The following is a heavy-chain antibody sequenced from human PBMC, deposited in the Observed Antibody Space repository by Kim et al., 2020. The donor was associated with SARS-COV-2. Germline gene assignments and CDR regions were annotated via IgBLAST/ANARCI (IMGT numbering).Heavy chain of an antibody. Sequence: GGSLRLSCTASGFTFGDYAMSWVRQAPGKGLEWVGFIRSKAYGGTTEYAASVKGRFTISRDDSKSIAYLQMNSLKTEDTAVYYCSTVPAADFDYWGQGTLVTVSS. D-gene: IGHD2-2*01. J-gene: IGHJ4*02. CDR3: STVPAADFDY. CDR1: GFTFGDYA. CDR2: IRSKAYGGTT. V-gene: IGHV3-49*04.